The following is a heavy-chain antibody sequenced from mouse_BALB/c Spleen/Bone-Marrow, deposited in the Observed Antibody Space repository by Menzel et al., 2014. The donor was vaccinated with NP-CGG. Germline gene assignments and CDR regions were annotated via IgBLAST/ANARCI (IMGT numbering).Heavy chain of an antibody. CDR2: IVPANGNT. V-gene: IGHV14-3*02. Sequence: VQLQQPGAELVKPGASVKLSCTASGFNIKDTYMHWVKQRPEQGLEWIGRIVPANGNTKYDPKFQGKATITADTSSNTAYLQLSSLTSEDTAVYYCARWEYYAMDYWGQGTSVTVSS. D-gene: IGHD4-1*01. CDR1: GFNIKDTY. J-gene: IGHJ4*01. CDR3: ARWEYYAMDY.